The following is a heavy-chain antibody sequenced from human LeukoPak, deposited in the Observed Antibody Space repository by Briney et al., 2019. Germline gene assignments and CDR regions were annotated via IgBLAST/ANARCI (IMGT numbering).Heavy chain of an antibody. CDR2: IYTTGST. CDR3: ARQIAVAGKAGLDY. CDR1: GGSISSYY. V-gene: IGHV4-4*07. Sequence: KTSETLSLTCTVSGGSISSYYWTWIRQPAGKGLEWIGRIYTTGSTNYNPSLNSRVTMSVDTSKNQFSLKLSSVTAADTAVYYCARQIAVAGKAGLDYWGQGTLVTVSS. J-gene: IGHJ4*02. D-gene: IGHD6-19*01.